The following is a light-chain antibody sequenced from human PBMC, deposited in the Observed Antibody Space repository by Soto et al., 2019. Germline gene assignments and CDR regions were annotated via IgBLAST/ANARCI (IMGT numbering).Light chain of an antibody. V-gene: IGKV1-39*01. J-gene: IGKJ4*01. Sequence: DIQMTQSPSSLSAYLIALVTITCRSSQSISVYLNWYQHKPGKAPRLLIYAASNLQSGVPSRFTGSGSGTDFTLTISSLQPEDFAHYYCQQTDSAPLTFGGGTKVDIK. CDR2: AAS. CDR1: QSISVY. CDR3: QQTDSAPLT.